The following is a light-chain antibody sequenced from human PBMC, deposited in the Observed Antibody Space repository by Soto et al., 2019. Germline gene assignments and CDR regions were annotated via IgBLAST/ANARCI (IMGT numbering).Light chain of an antibody. CDR1: QSISNW. CDR2: KAS. Sequence: IRMTQSPSPLYASVGDRVTITYRANQSISNWLAWYQKKPGKVPKLLIYKASNLYYGVPSSFSGSGSGTEFTLTISSLQPDDFATYYCQHYNSYSEAFGQGTKVDI. J-gene: IGKJ1*01. CDR3: QHYNSYSEA. V-gene: IGKV1-5*03.